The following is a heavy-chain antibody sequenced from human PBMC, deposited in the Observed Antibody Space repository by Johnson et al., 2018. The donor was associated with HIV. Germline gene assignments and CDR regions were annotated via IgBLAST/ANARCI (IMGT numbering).Heavy chain of an antibody. J-gene: IGHJ3*02. D-gene: IGHD2/OR15-2a*01. CDR2: IKSKSDGGKT. CDR1: GFTFDNYD. Sequence: VQLVESGGSVVRPGGSLRLSCAVSGFTFDNYDMSWVRQAPGKGLEWVGGIKSKSDGGKTADAAPVKGRFTISRDNSKNTLYLQMNSLKTEDTAVYYCTTGFTSLLADAFDIWGQGTMVTVSS. CDR3: TTGFTSLLADAFDI. V-gene: IGHV3-15*01.